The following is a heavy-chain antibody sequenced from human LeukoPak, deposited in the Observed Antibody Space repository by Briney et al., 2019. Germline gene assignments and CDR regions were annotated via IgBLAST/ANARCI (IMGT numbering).Heavy chain of an antibody. CDR3: ARVSNGVQLGGFDYYYYMDV. CDR2: ISSSSSTI. D-gene: IGHD5-18*01. Sequence: GGSLRLSCAASGFTLSSYEMNWVRQAPGKGLEWVSYISSSSSTIYYADSVKGRFTISRDNAKNSLYLQMSSLRAEDTAVYYCARVSNGVQLGGFDYYYYMDVWGKGTTVTVSS. J-gene: IGHJ6*03. CDR1: GFTLSSYE. V-gene: IGHV3-48*01.